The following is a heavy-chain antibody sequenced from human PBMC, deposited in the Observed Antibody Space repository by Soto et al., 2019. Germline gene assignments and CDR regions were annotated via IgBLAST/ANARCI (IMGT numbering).Heavy chain of an antibody. Sequence: EVQVVESGGGLVKPGGSLRLSCAASGFIFSDAWMSWVRQAPGKGLEWVGRIKSKTDGGTTDYAAPVKGRFTISRDDSNKTLYLQMNSLKTEDTAVYYCTRGVGGPTDYWGLGTLVTVSS. CDR3: TRGVGGPTDY. CDR2: IKSKTDGGTT. V-gene: IGHV3-15*01. CDR1: GFIFSDAW. D-gene: IGHD3-10*01. J-gene: IGHJ4*02.